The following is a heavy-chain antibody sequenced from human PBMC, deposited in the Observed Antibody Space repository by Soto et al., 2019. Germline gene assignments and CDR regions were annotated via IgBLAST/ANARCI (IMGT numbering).Heavy chain of an antibody. V-gene: IGHV3-74*02. CDR3: ARGLQEGDGMDV. CDR2: ISSDGSST. Sequence: EVQLVESGGGLVQPGGSLRLSCAASGFTFTNHWIHWVRQAPGKGLVWVSRISSDGSSTNFAVSVKGRFTISRDNSKKTVYLQMISLGAEDTALYDCARGLQEGDGMDVWGQGTTVTVSS. J-gene: IGHJ6*02. CDR1: GFTFTNHW. D-gene: IGHD4-4*01.